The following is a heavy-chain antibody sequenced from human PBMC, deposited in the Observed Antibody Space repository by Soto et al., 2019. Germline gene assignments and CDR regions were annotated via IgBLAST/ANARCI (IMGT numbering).Heavy chain of an antibody. CDR3: ARDEYSSSPPSGMDV. V-gene: IGHV1-46*01. D-gene: IGHD6-6*01. J-gene: IGHJ6*02. CDR1: GYTFTSYY. Sequence: ASVKVSCKASGYTFTSYYMHWVRQAPGQGLEWMGIINPSGGSTSYAQKFQGRVTMTRDTSTSTVYMELSSLRPEDTAVYYCARDEYSSSPPSGMDVWGQGTTVTVSS. CDR2: INPSGGST.